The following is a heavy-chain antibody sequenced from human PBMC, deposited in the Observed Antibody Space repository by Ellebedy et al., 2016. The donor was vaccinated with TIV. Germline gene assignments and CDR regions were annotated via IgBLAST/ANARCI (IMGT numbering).Heavy chain of an antibody. CDR3: ATYGDGNALWN. J-gene: IGHJ4*02. Sequence: PGGSLRLSCAASGFSFRSHWMSWVRQAPGKGLAWVANIKEDGTDKYYVDSVKGRFTISRDNAQNSLSLQMNSLTAEDTAVYYCATYGDGNALWNWGQGTLVAVSS. D-gene: IGHD1-1*01. CDR2: IKEDGTDK. CDR1: GFSFRSHW. V-gene: IGHV3-7*01.